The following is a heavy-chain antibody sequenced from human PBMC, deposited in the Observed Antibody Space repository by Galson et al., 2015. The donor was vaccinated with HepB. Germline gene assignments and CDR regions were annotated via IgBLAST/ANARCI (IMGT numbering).Heavy chain of an antibody. CDR1: GFTFDGYA. V-gene: IGHV3-9*01. Sequence: SLRLSCAASGFTFDGYAMHWVRQAPGKGPEWVSGVSWNSDKIAYADSVRGRFTISRDNAKNSLYLQMNSLRVEDTALYYCAKAYSGYDPFDYWGQGTLVAVSS. J-gene: IGHJ4*02. D-gene: IGHD5-12*01. CDR2: VSWNSDKI. CDR3: AKAYSGYDPFDY.